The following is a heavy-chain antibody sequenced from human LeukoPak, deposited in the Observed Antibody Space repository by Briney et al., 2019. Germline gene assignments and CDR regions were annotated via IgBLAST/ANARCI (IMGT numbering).Heavy chain of an antibody. J-gene: IGHJ4*02. D-gene: IGHD1-7*01. CDR3: AKEYHNWNYPGEFDY. CDR2: INSDGSST. CDR1: GFTFSSYW. Sequence: PGGSLRLSCAASGFTFSSYWMHWVRQAPGKGLVWVSRINSDGSSTSYADSVKGRFTISRDNAKNTLYLQMNSLRAEDTAVYYCAKEYHNWNYPGEFDYWGQGTLVTVSS. V-gene: IGHV3-74*01.